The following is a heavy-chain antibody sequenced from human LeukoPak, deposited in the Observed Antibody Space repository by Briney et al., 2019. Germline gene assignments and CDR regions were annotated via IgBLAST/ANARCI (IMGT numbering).Heavy chain of an antibody. V-gene: IGHV1-2*06. CDR1: GCVFAGYY. CDR2: INPHSGST. D-gene: IGHD5-18*01. J-gene: IGHJ4*02. Sequence: ASVKVSCKTSGCVFAGYYIHWMRQAPGQGLEWMGRINPHSGSTDYAQKFQGRVTLTRDTSISTAYMDLNRLTSDDTAVYFCARWDTPMVLSPFYVDYWGRGTLVTVSS. CDR3: ARWDTPMVLSPFYVDY.